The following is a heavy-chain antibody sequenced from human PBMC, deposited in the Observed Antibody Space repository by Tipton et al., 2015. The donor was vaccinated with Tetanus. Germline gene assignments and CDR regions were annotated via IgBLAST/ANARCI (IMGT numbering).Heavy chain of an antibody. CDR2: IYYSGST. CDR1: GGSVSSGSYY. CDR3: ARADGGNSDWMYYYYGMGV. J-gene: IGHJ6*02. Sequence: TLSLTCTVSGGSVSSGSYYWSWIRQPPGKGLEWIGYIYYSGSTNYNPSLKSRVTISVDTSKNQFSLKLSSVTAADTAVYYCARADGGNSDWMYYYYGMGVWGQGTTVTVSS. D-gene: IGHD4-23*01. V-gene: IGHV4-61*01.